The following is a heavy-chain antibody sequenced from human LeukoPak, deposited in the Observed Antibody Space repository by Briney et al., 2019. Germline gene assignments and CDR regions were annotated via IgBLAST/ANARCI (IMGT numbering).Heavy chain of an antibody. CDR3: ARAPLYSGGSGWSIYYFYAMDV. CDR2: IDNSGST. D-gene: IGHD6-19*01. J-gene: IGHJ6*02. CDR1: GGPISSSY. V-gene: IGHV4-59*01. Sequence: SQTLSLTCTVSGGPISSSYWSWVRQPPGKGLEWIGYIDNSGSTNYNPSLKSRVTISLDTPKSQFSLKLSSVTAADTAVYYCARAPLYSGGSGWSIYYFYAMDVWGQGTTVTVSS.